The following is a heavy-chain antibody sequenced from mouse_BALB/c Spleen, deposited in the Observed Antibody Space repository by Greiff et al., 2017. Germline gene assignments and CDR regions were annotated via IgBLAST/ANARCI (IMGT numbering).Heavy chain of an antibody. V-gene: IGHV7-3*02. CDR2: IRNKANGYTT. J-gene: IGHJ1*01. CDR1: GFTFTDYY. Sequence: EVMLVESGGGLVQPGGSLRLSCATSGFTFTDYYMSWVRQPPGKALEWLGFIRNKANGYTTEYSASVKGRFTISRDNSQSILYLQMNTLRAEDSATYYCARAPGSYWYFDFWGAGTTVTVSS. D-gene: IGHD4-1*01. CDR3: ARAPGSYWYFDF.